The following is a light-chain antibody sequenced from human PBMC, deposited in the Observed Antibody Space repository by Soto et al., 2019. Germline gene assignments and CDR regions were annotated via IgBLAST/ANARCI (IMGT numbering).Light chain of an antibody. CDR2: AAS. V-gene: IGKV1-39*01. CDR1: QSISSY. CDR3: QQSDSTPAIT. Sequence: DIQMTQSPSSLSASVGDRVTITCRSSQSISSYLNWYQQKPGKAPKLLIYAASSLQSGVPSRFSGSGSGTDFTLTISRLQPEDFATYYCQQSDSTPAITFGQGTRLEIK. J-gene: IGKJ5*01.